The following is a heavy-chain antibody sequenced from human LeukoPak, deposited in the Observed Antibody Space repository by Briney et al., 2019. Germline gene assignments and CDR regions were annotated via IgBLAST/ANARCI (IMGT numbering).Heavy chain of an antibody. CDR3: ARDQPRRGPGNHDY. V-gene: IGHV4-59*01. Sequence: SETLSLTCTVSGGSISSYYWSWIRQPPGKGLEWIGYIYYSGSTNYNPSLKSRVTISVDTSKNQLSLKLSSVTAADTAVYYCARDQPRRGPGNHDYWGQGTLVTVSS. CDR2: IYYSGST. J-gene: IGHJ4*02. D-gene: IGHD1-26*01. CDR1: GGSISSYY.